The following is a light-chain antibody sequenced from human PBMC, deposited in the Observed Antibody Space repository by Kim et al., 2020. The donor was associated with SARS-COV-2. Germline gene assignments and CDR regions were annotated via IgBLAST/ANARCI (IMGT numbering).Light chain of an antibody. CDR3: ASWDDSLNAWV. CDR2: AND. J-gene: IGLJ3*02. Sequence: ELTQPPSASGTPGQRVTISCSGGSSNIGANTVNWYQQFPGTAPKLLIYANDRRPSGVPDRFSVSQSGTSASLAISGLQSEDEADYYCASWDDSLNAWVFGGGTQLTVL. V-gene: IGLV1-44*01. CDR1: SSNIGANT.